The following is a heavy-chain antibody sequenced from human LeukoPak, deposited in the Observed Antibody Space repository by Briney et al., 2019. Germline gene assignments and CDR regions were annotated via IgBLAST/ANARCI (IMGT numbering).Heavy chain of an antibody. Sequence: GGSLRLSCAASGFTFSSYATSWVRQAPGKGLEWVSAISGSGSSTYYADSVKGRFTISRDNSKNTLYLQMNSLRAEDTAVYYCAKSYGDYEGTDYWGQGTLVTVSS. CDR3: AKSYGDYEGTDY. CDR2: ISGSGSST. V-gene: IGHV3-23*01. D-gene: IGHD4-17*01. J-gene: IGHJ4*02. CDR1: GFTFSSYA.